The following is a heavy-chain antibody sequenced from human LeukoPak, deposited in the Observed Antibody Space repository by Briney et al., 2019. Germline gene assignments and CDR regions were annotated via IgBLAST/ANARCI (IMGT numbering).Heavy chain of an antibody. CDR2: INPNSGGT. CDR3: ARDMTTVVYYYYMDV. J-gene: IGHJ6*03. Sequence: ASVKVSCKASGYTFTGYYMHWVRQAPGQGLEWMGWINPNSGGTNYAQKFQGRVTMTRDTSISTAYMELSRLRSDDTAVYHCARDMTTVVYYYYMDVWGKGTTVTVSS. CDR1: GYTFTGYY. D-gene: IGHD4-23*01. V-gene: IGHV1-2*02.